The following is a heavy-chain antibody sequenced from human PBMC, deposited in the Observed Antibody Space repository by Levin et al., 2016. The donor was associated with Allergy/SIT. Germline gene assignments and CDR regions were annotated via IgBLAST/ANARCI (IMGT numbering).Heavy chain of an antibody. J-gene: IGHJ6*02. D-gene: IGHD3-3*01. Sequence: WVRQAPGQGLEWMGWINTNTGNPTYAQGFTGRFVFSLDTSVSTAYLQISSLKAEDTAVYYCARVRFLEWSPRRMDVWGQGTTVTVSS. V-gene: IGHV7-4-1*02. CDR3: ARVRFLEWSPRRMDV. CDR2: INTNTGNP.